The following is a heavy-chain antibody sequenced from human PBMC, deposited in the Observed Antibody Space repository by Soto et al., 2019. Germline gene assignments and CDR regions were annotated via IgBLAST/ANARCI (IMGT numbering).Heavy chain of an antibody. CDR3: ARGFTYYDILTGYPYYFDY. Sequence: SETLSLTCTVSGGSISSGDYYWSWILQPPGKGLEWIVYIYYIGSTYYNPSLKSRFTISVDTSKNQFSLKLSYVTAADTAVYYCARGFTYYDILTGYPYYFDYWGQGTLVTVSS. D-gene: IGHD3-9*01. V-gene: IGHV4-30-4*01. CDR2: IYYIGST. CDR1: GGSISSGDYY. J-gene: IGHJ4*02.